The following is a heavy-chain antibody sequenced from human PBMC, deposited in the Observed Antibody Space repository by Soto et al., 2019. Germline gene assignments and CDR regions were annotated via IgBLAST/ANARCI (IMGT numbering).Heavy chain of an antibody. D-gene: IGHD5-12*01. Sequence: QVQLVQSGAEVKKPGASVKVSCRASGYTFPSKVISWVRKAPGQGLEWMGWISAYNGNTNYAQKLQGRVTMTTDTSTSTAYMELRSLRSDDTAVYYCARGMLRGGYDLGLDYWGQGTLVTVSS. CDR3: ARGMLRGGYDLGLDY. V-gene: IGHV1-18*01. CDR2: ISAYNGNT. CDR1: GYTFPSKV. J-gene: IGHJ4*02.